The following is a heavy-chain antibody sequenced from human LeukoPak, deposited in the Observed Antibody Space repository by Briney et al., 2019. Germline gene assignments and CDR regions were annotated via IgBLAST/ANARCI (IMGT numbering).Heavy chain of an antibody. J-gene: IGHJ4*02. CDR2: IYPGDSDT. CDR1: GYSFTSYW. CDR3: ARYSPEGPFDY. V-gene: IGHV5-51*01. D-gene: IGHD2-15*01. Sequence: PGESLKTSCKGSGYSFTSYWIGWVRQMPGKGLEWMGIIYPGDSDTRYSPSFQGQVTISADRSLSTAYLQWSSLKASDTAIVYCARYSPEGPFDYWGQGTLVTVSS.